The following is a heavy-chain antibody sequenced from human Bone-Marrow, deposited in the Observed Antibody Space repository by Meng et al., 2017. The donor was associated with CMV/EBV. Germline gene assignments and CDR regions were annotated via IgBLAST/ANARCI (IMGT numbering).Heavy chain of an antibody. Sequence: ASVKVSCKASGYTFTGYYMHWVRQAPGQGLEWMGWIKPSSGETSSAQKFQGRLTMTRITSISTVYMELTSLRSDDAAVYYCARDDYNNYGESVYWGQGTLVTVSS. D-gene: IGHD4-11*01. V-gene: IGHV1-2*02. CDR2: IKPSSGET. CDR3: ARDDYNNYGESVY. CDR1: GYTFTGYY. J-gene: IGHJ4*02.